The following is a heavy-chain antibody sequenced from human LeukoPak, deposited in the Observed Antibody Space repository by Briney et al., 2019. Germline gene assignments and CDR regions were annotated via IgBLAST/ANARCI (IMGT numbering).Heavy chain of an antibody. D-gene: IGHD3-10*01. J-gene: IGHJ4*02. V-gene: IGHV3-74*01. Sequence: GGSLRLSCAASGFTFSIYWKHWVRQAPGKGLVWVSRIRSDGRTTDYADSVKGRFTVSRDNAKNTLYLQMNSLRVEDTAVYYCVRGGRYGSGSYYFDSWGQGTLVTVSS. CDR3: VRGGRYGSGSYYFDS. CDR1: GFTFSIYW. CDR2: IRSDGRTT.